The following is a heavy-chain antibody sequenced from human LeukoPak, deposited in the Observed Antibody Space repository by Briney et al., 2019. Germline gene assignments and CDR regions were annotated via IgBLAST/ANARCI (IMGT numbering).Heavy chain of an antibody. D-gene: IGHD3-10*01. V-gene: IGHV3-30*02. CDR1: GFTFSSYW. Sequence: PGGSLRLSCAASGFTFSSYWMSWVRQAPGKGLEWVAFIRYDRSNKYYADSVKGRFTISRDNSKNTLYLQMNSLRAEDTAVYYCAKDPRPGYYYGSGSYSLDYWGQGTLVTVSS. CDR2: IRYDRSNK. CDR3: AKDPRPGYYYGSGSYSLDY. J-gene: IGHJ4*02.